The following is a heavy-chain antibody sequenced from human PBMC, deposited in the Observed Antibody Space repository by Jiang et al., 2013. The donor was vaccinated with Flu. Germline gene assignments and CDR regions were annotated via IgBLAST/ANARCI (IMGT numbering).Heavy chain of an antibody. V-gene: IGHV4-39*07. CDR2: IFYSGST. D-gene: IGHD1-26*01. Sequence: GSGLVKPSETLSLTCTVSGGSISSSIYYWGWIRQPPGKGLEWIGSIFYSGSTYYNPSLKSRVTMSVDTSKNQFSLKVSSVTAADTAMYYCAREVVGATTFFDYWGQGPWSPSPQ. CDR1: GGSISSSIYY. J-gene: IGHJ4*02. CDR3: AREVVGATTFFDY.